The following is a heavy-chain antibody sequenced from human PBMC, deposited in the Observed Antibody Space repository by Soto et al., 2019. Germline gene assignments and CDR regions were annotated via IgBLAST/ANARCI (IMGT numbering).Heavy chain of an antibody. Sequence: EVQLVESGGGLVQRGGSLRLSCAASGLTFSSYSMNWVRQAPGKGLEWVSYISSSRSTIYYADSVKGRFTISRDNAKNSLYLQMNSLRPEDTAVYYCAFGEEARYYYYGMDVWGQGTTVTVSS. J-gene: IGHJ6*01. CDR3: AFGEEARYYYYGMDV. CDR1: GLTFSSYS. D-gene: IGHD3-10*01. V-gene: IGHV3-48*01. CDR2: ISSSRSTI.